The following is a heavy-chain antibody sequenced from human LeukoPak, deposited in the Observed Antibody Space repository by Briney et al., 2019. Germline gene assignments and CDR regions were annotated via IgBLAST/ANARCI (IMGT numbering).Heavy chain of an antibody. CDR1: GGSISSYY. J-gene: IGHJ4*02. CDR2: IYYSGST. D-gene: IGHD6-19*01. CDR3: ARVGIAVAGSLNFDY. V-gene: IGHV4-59*01. Sequence: PSETLPLTCTVSGGSISSYYWSWIRQPPGKGLEWIGYIYYSGSTNYNPSLKSRVTISVDTSKNQFSLKLSSVTAADTAVYYCARVGIAVAGSLNFDYWGQGTLVTVSS.